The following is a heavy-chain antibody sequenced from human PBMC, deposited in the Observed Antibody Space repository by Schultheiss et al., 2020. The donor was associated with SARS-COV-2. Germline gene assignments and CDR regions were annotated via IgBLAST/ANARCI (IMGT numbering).Heavy chain of an antibody. Sequence: GGSLRLSCAASGFTFSSYGMHWVRQAPGKGLEWVGRIKSKTDGGTTDYAAPVKGRFTISRDDSKNTLYLQMNSLKTEDTAVYYCTTAPSVNYDSSGPVDYWGQGTLVTVSS. D-gene: IGHD3-22*01. CDR1: GFTFSSYG. CDR2: IKSKTDGGTT. V-gene: IGHV3-15*01. CDR3: TTAPSVNYDSSGPVDY. J-gene: IGHJ4*02.